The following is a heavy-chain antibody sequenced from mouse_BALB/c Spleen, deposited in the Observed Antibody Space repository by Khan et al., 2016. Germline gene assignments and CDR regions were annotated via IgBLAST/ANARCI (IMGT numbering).Heavy chain of an antibody. CDR3: VRGGYGSYCYAMDY. D-gene: IGHD1-1*01. V-gene: IGHV1-37*01. Sequence: VQLKQSGPELVKPGASVKISCKASGYSFTGYFMNWVKQSPGKSLEWIGRINPYNGETFYNQKFKGKATLTVDKSSSTAFMVLLSLTSEDSAVYFCVRGGYGSYCYAMDYWGQGTSVTVSA. CDR2: INPYNGET. CDR1: GYSFTGYF. J-gene: IGHJ4*01.